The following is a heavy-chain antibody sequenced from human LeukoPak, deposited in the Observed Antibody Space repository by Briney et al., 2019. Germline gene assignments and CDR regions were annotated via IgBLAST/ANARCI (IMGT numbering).Heavy chain of an antibody. CDR2: IRYSGSA. V-gene: IGHV4-59*08. D-gene: IGHD3-22*01. Sequence: PSETLSLTCTVPGDSISTYYWSWIRQPPGKGLEWIGYIRYSGSANYNPSLRSRVTISIDTSKNQFSPKLSYVTAADTAVYHCARLVYDSRGYYFDYWGQGTLVTVSS. J-gene: IGHJ4*02. CDR3: ARLVYDSRGYYFDY. CDR1: GDSISTYY.